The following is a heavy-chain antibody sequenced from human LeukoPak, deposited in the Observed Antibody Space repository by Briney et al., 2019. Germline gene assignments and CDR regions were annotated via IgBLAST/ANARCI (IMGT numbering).Heavy chain of an antibody. CDR3: TGGSYAGAFDI. CDR2: TYSGGST. CDR1: GFAVSSNY. V-gene: IGHV3-53*01. J-gene: IGHJ3*02. D-gene: IGHD1-26*01. Sequence: GGSLRLSCAASGFAVSSNYMSWVRQAPGKGLEWVSVTYSGGSTYYADSVKGRFTISRDNSKNILYLQMNSLRAEDTAVYYCTGGSYAGAFDIWGQGTMVTVFS.